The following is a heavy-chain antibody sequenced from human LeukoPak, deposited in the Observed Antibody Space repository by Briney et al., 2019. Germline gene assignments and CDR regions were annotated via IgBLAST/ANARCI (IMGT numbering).Heavy chain of an antibody. V-gene: IGHV3-23*01. CDR1: GLTFSSHW. D-gene: IGHD4/OR15-4a*01. Sequence: GGSLRLSCAASGLTFSSHWMHWVRQAPGKGLEWVSGTSDRGDYTYYADSVKGRFTISRDTSKNTLYLQMNSLRAEDMALYFCAKKAQYDGHYPLDYWGQGTLVTVSA. CDR2: TSDRGDYT. J-gene: IGHJ4*02. CDR3: AKKAQYDGHYPLDY.